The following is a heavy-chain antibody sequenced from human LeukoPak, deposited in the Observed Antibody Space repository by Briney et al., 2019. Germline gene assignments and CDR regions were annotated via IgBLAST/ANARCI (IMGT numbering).Heavy chain of an antibody. CDR3: ARASRDGYNQNFDH. J-gene: IGHJ4*02. Sequence: RGESLKISCKGLGYSFSSYWNAWVRQRPGKGLEWMGIIYPGGSETRYDPSFQGQVTISADSSTSTAYLQWSSLRASDTAMYYCARASRDGYNQNFDHWGQGILVTVSS. D-gene: IGHD5-24*01. CDR1: GYSFSSYW. CDR2: IYPGGSET. V-gene: IGHV5-51*01.